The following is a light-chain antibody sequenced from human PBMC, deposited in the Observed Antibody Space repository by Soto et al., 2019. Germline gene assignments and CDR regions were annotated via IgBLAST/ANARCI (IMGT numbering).Light chain of an antibody. V-gene: IGLV1-44*01. J-gene: IGLJ1*01. CDR3: AAWDDSLNGYV. Sequence: QSVLSQPPSASGTPGQRVTISCSGSSSNIGSNTVSWYQQFPGTAPKLLIYFNIQRPSGVPDRFSASKSGTSASLAISGLQSEDEADYYCAAWDDSLNGYVFGTGTKVTVL. CDR1: SSNIGSNT. CDR2: FNI.